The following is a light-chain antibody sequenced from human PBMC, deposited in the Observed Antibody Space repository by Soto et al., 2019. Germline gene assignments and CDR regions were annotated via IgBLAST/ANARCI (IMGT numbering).Light chain of an antibody. CDR2: AAS. V-gene: IGKV1-39*01. J-gene: IGKJ1*01. CDR3: QQSYSTPVT. CDR1: QSISSY. Sequence: DIQMTQSPSTLSGSVGDRVTITCRASQSISSYLNWYQQKPGKAPKLLIYAASSLQSGVPSRFSGSGSGTDFTLTISSLQPEDFATYYCQQSYSTPVTFGQGTKVEIK.